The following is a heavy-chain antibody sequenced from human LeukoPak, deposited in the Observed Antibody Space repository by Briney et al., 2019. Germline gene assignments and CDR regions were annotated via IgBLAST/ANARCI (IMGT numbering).Heavy chain of an antibody. CDR3: ARYVPVRTGTTRASFDY. CDR1: GGSFSDYD. J-gene: IGHJ4*02. CDR2: INQSGDT. D-gene: IGHD1-1*01. V-gene: IGHV4-34*01. Sequence: TPSETLSLTCAVYGGSFSDYDWSWIRQPPEKGLEWIGEINQSGDTNCDPSLKSRVTMSIDTSKSQFSLNLRSVTAADTAVYYCARYVPVRTGTTRASFDYWGQGTLVTVSS.